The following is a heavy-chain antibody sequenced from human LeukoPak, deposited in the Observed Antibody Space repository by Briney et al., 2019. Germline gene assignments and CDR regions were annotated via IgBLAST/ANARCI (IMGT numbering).Heavy chain of an antibody. D-gene: IGHD2-2*01. Sequence: GGSLRLSCAASGFTFSSYSMNWVRQAPGKGLEWVSSISSSSSYIYYADSVKGRFTISRDNAKNSLYLQMNSLRAEDTAVYYCARDPVYCSSTSCYDLYGMDVWGQGTTVTVSS. V-gene: IGHV3-21*01. J-gene: IGHJ6*02. CDR1: GFTFSSYS. CDR2: ISSSSSYI. CDR3: ARDPVYCSSTSCYDLYGMDV.